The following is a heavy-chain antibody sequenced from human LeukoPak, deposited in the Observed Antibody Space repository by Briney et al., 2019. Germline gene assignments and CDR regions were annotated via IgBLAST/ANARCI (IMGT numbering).Heavy chain of an antibody. J-gene: IGHJ3*02. V-gene: IGHV3-23*01. CDR1: GFTFSSYG. D-gene: IGHD1-26*01. CDR3: ARGGANSRGAFDI. CDR2: ISGSGGST. Sequence: GGSLRLSCAASGFTFSSYGMSWVRQAPGKGLEWVSAISGSGGSTYYADSVKGRFTISRDNSKNTLYLQMNSLRAEDTAVYYCARGGANSRGAFDIWGQGTMVTVSS.